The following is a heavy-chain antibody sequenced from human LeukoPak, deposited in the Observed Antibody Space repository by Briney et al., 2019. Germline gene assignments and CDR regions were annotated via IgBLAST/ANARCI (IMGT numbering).Heavy chain of an antibody. V-gene: IGHV4-30-2*01. J-gene: IGHJ4*02. Sequence: SETLSLTCAVSGGSISSGGYSWSWIRQPPGKGLEWIGYIYHSGSTYYNPSLKSRVTISVDRSKNQFSLKLSSVTAADTAVYYCARFDTVVTLACAYWGQGTLVTVSS. CDR2: IYHSGST. CDR1: GGSISSGGYS. CDR3: ARFDTVVTLACAY. D-gene: IGHD4-23*01.